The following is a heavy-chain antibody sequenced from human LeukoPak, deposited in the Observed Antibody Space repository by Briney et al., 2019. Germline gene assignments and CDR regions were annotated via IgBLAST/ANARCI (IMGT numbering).Heavy chain of an antibody. J-gene: IGHJ4*02. CDR1: GGSFSGYY. CDR2: INHSGST. V-gene: IGHV4-34*01. CDR3: AREARYDFWSGYYSDSYYSDY. D-gene: IGHD3-3*01. Sequence: PSETLSLTCAVYGGSFSGYYWSWIRQPPGKGLEWIGEINHSGSTNYNPSLKSRVTISVDTSKNQFSLKLSSVTAADTAVYYCAREARYDFWSGYYSDSYYSDYWGQGTLVTVSS.